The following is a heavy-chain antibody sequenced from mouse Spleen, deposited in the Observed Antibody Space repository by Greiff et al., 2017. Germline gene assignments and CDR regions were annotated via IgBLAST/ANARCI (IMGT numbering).Heavy chain of an antibody. J-gene: IGHJ3*01. D-gene: IGHD1-1*01. CDR3: ARPITTVVPAY. CDR2: ISSGGGST. V-gene: IGHV5-12-1*01. Sequence: EVKLVESGGGLVKPGGSLKLSCAASGFAFSSYDMSWVRQTPEKRLEWVAYISSGGGSTYYPDTVKGRFTISRDNAKNTLYLQMSSLKSEDTAMYYCARPITTVVPAYWGQGTLVTVSA. CDR1: GFAFSSYD.